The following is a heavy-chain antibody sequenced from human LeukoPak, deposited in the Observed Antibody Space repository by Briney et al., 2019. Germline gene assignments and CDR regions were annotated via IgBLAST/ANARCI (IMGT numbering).Heavy chain of an antibody. CDR3: ARDQGTGSYWLYFDY. V-gene: IGHV3-33*01. CDR1: GFTFSSYG. CDR2: IWYDGSSE. D-gene: IGHD1-26*01. J-gene: IGHJ4*02. Sequence: PGGSLRLSCAASGFTFSSYGMHWVRQAPGKGLEWVAVIWYDGSSEYYADSVKGRFTISRDNSKNTLYLQMNSLRAEDTAVYYCARDQGTGSYWLYFDYWGQGTLVTVSS.